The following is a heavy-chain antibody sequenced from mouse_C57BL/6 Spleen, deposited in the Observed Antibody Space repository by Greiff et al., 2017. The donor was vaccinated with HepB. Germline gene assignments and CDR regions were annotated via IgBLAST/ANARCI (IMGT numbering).Heavy chain of an antibody. V-gene: IGHV1-55*01. CDR1: GYTFTSYW. D-gene: IGHD1-1*01. CDR3: ARYWYYGSSPAWFAY. CDR2: IYPGSGST. J-gene: IGHJ3*01. Sequence: QVQLKQPGAELVKPGASVKMSCKASGYTFTSYWITWVKQRPGQGLEWIGDIYPGSGSTNYNEKFKSKATLTVDTSSSTAYMQLSSLTSEDSAVYSCARYWYYGSSPAWFAYWGQGTLVTVSA.